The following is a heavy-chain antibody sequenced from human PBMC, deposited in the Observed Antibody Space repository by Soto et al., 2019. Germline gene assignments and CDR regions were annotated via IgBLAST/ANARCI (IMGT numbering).Heavy chain of an antibody. CDR3: ARDLWGYCGTDCYPLDV. J-gene: IGHJ6*02. Sequence: SETLSLTCTVSGGSISSYYWSWIRQPPGKELQYIGYMYNTGSTVYNPSFKSRVTISVDTSKNQFSLKLNSVTAADTAVYYCARDLWGYCGTDCYPLDVWGQGTTVTVSS. CDR1: GGSISSYY. CDR2: MYNTGST. D-gene: IGHD2-21*02. V-gene: IGHV4-59*01.